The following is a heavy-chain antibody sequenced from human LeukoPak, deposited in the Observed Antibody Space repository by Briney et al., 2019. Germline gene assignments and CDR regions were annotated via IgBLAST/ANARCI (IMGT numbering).Heavy chain of an antibody. J-gene: IGHJ4*02. CDR3: ARAPLAVAVYFDY. D-gene: IGHD6-19*01. CDR2: IYYSGST. Sequence: SETLSLTCTVSGGSISSYYWSWIRQPPGKGLEWIGYIYYSGSTNYNPSLKSRVAISVDTSKNQFSLKLSSVTAAGTAVYYCARAPLAVAVYFDYWGQGTLVTVSS. CDR1: GGSISSYY. V-gene: IGHV4-59*01.